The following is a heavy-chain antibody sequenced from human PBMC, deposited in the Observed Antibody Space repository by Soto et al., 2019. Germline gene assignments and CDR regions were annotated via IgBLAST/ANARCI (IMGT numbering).Heavy chain of an antibody. CDR1: GYSFTSYC. CDR3: AGHNGDGSGNAGYYCPGMDV. Sequence: PGQSLKLSCTASGYSFTSYCIAWVRQMPGKGLEWMGILYPGDSATRYSPSFQGQVAGSADKSIGTAYLQWSSLKASDTGMDYCAGHNGDGSGNAGYYCPGMDVWGQGTTVTXSS. J-gene: IGHJ6*01. CDR2: LYPGDSAT. D-gene: IGHD3-10*01. V-gene: IGHV5-51*01.